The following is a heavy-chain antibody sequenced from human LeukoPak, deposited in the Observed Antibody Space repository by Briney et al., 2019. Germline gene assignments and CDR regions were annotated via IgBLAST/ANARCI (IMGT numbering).Heavy chain of an antibody. D-gene: IGHD6-13*01. V-gene: IGHV4-39*02. CDR2: IYYSGST. CDR1: GGSISSSSYY. J-gene: IGHJ4*02. CDR3: ARDYREYSSSWYNIGY. Sequence: PSETLSLTCTVSGGSISSSSYYWGWIRQPPGKGLEWIGSIYYSGSTYYNPSLKSRVTISIDTSKNQFSLKLSSVTAADTAVYYCARDYREYSSSWYNIGYWGQGTLVTVSS.